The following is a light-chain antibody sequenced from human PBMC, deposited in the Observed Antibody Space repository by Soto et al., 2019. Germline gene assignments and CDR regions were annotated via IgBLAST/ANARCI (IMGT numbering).Light chain of an antibody. CDR2: WAS. J-gene: IGKJ2*01. V-gene: IGKV4-1*01. CDR3: QQYESTPPT. CDR1: QSVLYNSNNKNC. Sequence: DIVMTQSPDSLAVSLGERATINCKSSQSVLYNSNNKNCLAWYQQRPGQPPKLFIYWASTRESGVPDRFSGSGSGTDFPLTSTSLQAEDVAVYYCQQYESTPPTVRQGTKLEI.